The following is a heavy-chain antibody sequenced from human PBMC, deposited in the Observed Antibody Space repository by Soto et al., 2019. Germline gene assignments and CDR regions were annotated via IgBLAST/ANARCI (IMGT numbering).Heavy chain of an antibody. V-gene: IGHV1-18*01. CDR3: ARGSAVAFDAFDI. D-gene: IGHD6-19*01. Sequence: AAVKVSSKAYGYNFTSYCIRWVRQAPLQGLEWIRWVSTASGTTNYAKKLQCRVTMPTDTSTSTAYMELRSLRSDNTAFYYCARGSAVAFDAFDIWGQGTMVTVSS. J-gene: IGHJ3*02. CDR1: GYNFTSYC. CDR2: VSTASGTT.